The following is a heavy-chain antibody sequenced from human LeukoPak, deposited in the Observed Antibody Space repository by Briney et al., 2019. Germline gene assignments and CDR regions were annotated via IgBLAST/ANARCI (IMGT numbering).Heavy chain of an antibody. J-gene: IGHJ2*01. CDR3: ARAAGYCSSTSCYTNWYFDL. D-gene: IGHD2-2*02. V-gene: IGHV1-2*02. CDR1: GYTFTGYY. CDR2: INPNSGGT. Sequence: GASVKVSCKASGYTFTGYYMHWVRQAPGQGLEWMGWINPNSGGTNYAQKFQGRVTMTRDTSISTAYMELSRLRSDDTAVYYCARAAGYCSSTSCYTNWYFDLWGRGTLVTVSS.